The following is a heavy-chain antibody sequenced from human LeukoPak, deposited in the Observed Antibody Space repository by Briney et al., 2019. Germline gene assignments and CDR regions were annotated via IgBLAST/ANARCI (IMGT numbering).Heavy chain of an antibody. J-gene: IGHJ6*02. Sequence: SVKVSRKASGYTFTSYDINWVRQATGQGLEWMGWMNPNSGNTGYAQKFQGRVTMTRNTSISTAYMELSSLRSEDTAVYYCARGFIVVVPAAIQYYYYYYGMDVWGQGTTVTVSS. D-gene: IGHD2-2*01. CDR2: MNPNSGNT. CDR1: GYTFTSYD. V-gene: IGHV1-8*01. CDR3: ARGFIVVVPAAIQYYYYYYGMDV.